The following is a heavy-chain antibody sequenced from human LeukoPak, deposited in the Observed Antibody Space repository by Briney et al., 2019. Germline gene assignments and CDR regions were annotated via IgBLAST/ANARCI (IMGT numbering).Heavy chain of an antibody. CDR2: ISSSSSYI. CDR1: GFTFSSYS. D-gene: IGHD6-19*01. CDR3: ARGGGSGWYGSAFDI. Sequence: PGGSLRLSCAASGFTFSSYSMNWVRQAPGKGLEWVSSISSSSSYIYYADSVKGRFTISRDNAKNSLYLQMNTVRGDDTAVYYCARGGGSGWYGSAFDIWGQGIMVSVSS. J-gene: IGHJ3*02. V-gene: IGHV3-21*01.